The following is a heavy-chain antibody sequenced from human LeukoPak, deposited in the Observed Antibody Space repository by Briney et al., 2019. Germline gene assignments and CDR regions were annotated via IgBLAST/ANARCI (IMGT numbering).Heavy chain of an antibody. CDR2: IKQDGSEK. Sequence: PGGSLRLSCGASGFTINNYWMTWVRQAPGKGLECVADIKQDGSEKHYVDSVKGRFTISRDNAKNSLYLQMHSLRAEDTAVYYCASLQLIVRWDDVFDIWGQGTMVTVSS. D-gene: IGHD3-22*01. CDR1: GFTINNYW. J-gene: IGHJ3*02. V-gene: IGHV3-7*01. CDR3: ASLQLIVRWDDVFDI.